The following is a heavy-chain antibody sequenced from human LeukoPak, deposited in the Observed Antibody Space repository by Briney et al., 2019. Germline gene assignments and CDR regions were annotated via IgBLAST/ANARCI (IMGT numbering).Heavy chain of an antibody. D-gene: IGHD4-17*01. J-gene: IGHJ4*02. V-gene: IGHV3-53*01. CDR1: GFTVSSNY. CDR2: IYSSGMT. CDR3: ARDPYGVSHDY. Sequence: GGSLRLSCAASGFTVSSNYMSWVRQAPGKGLEWVSVIYSSGMTYYAVSVKGRFTISRDNSKNTLYFHMNSLRAEDTAVYYCARDPYGVSHDYWGQGTLVTVSS.